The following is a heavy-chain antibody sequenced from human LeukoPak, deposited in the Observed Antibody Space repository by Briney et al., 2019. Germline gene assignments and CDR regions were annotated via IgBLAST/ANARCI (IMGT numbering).Heavy chain of an antibody. CDR2: IKQDGSEK. D-gene: IGHD3-22*01. V-gene: IGHV3-7*01. CDR1: GFTFNSNW. Sequence: GGSLRLSCAASGFTFNSNWMSWVRQAPGKGLEWVANIKQDGSEKYYVDSVKGRFTISRDNAKNSLSLQMNSLRAEGTAVYYCARDKYYDRYFDSWGQGTLVTVSS. J-gene: IGHJ4*02. CDR3: ARDKYYDRYFDS.